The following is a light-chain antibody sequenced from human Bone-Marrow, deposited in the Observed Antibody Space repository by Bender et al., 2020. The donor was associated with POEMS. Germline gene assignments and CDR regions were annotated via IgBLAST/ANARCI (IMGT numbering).Light chain of an antibody. CDR3: STWDDRLNAWL. CDR1: SSDVGGSNY. J-gene: IGLJ3*02. V-gene: IGLV2-8*01. CDR2: EVN. Sequence: QSALTQPPSASGSPGQSVTISCTGTSSDVGGSNYVSWYQQHPGKAPKVIIYEVNKRPSGVPDRFAGSKSGSSASLAISGLQSEDAADYYCSTWDDRLNAWLFGGGTKLTVL.